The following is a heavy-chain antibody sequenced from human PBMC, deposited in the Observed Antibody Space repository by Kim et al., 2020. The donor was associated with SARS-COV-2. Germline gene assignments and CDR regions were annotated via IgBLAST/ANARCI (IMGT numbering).Heavy chain of an antibody. CDR3: TMCSGDCHGHYYGMDV. J-gene: IGHJ6*02. CDR2: IHSGGTKT. Sequence: GSLRLSCAASEFTFSDFWMHWVRQAPGKGLVWVSRIHSGGTKTDYADSVKGRFTVSRDSAKNTLFLQMNSLRVEDTAVYYCTMCSGDCHGHYYGMDVWGQGTTVTVSS. V-gene: IGHV3-74*01. CDR1: EFTFSDFW. D-gene: IGHD2-21*02.